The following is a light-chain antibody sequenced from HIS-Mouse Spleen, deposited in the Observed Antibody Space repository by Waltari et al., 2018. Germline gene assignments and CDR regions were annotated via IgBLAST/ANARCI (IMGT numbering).Light chain of an antibody. Sequence: QSALTQPRSVSGSPGQSVTISCTGTSSDVGGYNYVSWYQQHPGKAPKLMIYDVSKRPSGVHDRFAGSKSGNTASLTISGLQAEDEADYYCCSYAGSYTFEVVFGGGTKLTVL. V-gene: IGLV2-11*01. CDR3: CSYAGSYTFEVV. CDR1: SSDVGGYNY. J-gene: IGLJ2*01. CDR2: DVS.